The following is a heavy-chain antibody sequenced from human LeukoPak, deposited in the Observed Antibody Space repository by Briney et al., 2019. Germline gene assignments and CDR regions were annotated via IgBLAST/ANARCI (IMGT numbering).Heavy chain of an antibody. V-gene: IGHV3-23*01. CDR1: GFTFSSYA. Sequence: GGSLRLSCAASGFTFSSYAMSWVRQAPGKGLEWVSAISGSGGSTYYADSVKGRFTISRDNSKNTLYLQMNSLKTEDTAVYYCTTDWVRGYDSSGYRRGVYYYYYMDVWGKGTTVTVSS. CDR3: TTDWVRGYDSSGYRRGVYYYYYMDV. CDR2: ISGSGGST. J-gene: IGHJ6*03. D-gene: IGHD3-22*01.